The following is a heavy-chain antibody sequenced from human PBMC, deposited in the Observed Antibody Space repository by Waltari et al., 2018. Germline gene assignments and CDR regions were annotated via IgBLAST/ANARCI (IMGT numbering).Heavy chain of an antibody. CDR1: GYSFSDYY. J-gene: IGHJ3*02. Sequence: QVHLVQSGAEVKKSGASVRVSCKTSGYSFSDYYIYWVRQAPGQGLEWKGWINPKSGATNPAQKFQGRVTLTRDTSTSTVYMELRGLTSDDTAIYYCARDLFPNFWSGYGFDIWGQGTKVTVSS. V-gene: IGHV1-2*02. CDR3: ARDLFPNFWSGYGFDI. CDR2: INPKSGAT. D-gene: IGHD3-3*01.